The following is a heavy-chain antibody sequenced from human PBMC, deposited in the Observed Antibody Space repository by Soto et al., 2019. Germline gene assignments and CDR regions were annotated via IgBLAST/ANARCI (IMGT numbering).Heavy chain of an antibody. V-gene: IGHV1-69*01. CDR1: GGTFSSYA. J-gene: IGHJ6*02. D-gene: IGHD4-17*01. CDR2: IIPIFGTA. Sequence: QVQLVQSGAEVKKPRSSVKVSCKASGGTFSSYAISWVRQAPGQGLEWMGGIIPIFGTANYAQKFQGRVTITADESTSTAYMELSSLRSEDTAVYYCARDGADYGDYFTLDYYYYYGMDVWGQGTTVTVSS. CDR3: ARDGADYGDYFTLDYYYYYGMDV.